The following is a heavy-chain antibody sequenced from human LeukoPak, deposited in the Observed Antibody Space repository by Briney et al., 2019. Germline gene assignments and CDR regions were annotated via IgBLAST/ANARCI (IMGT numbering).Heavy chain of an antibody. Sequence: PGGSLRLSCAASGFTFSSYWMHWVRQAPGKGLEWVANIKQDGSEKYYVDSVKGRFTISRDNAKNSLYLQMNSLRAEDTAVYYCARGDTQWLVGSANWFDPWGQGTLVTVSS. D-gene: IGHD6-19*01. V-gene: IGHV3-7*01. J-gene: IGHJ5*02. CDR2: IKQDGSEK. CDR3: ARGDTQWLVGSANWFDP. CDR1: GFTFSSYW.